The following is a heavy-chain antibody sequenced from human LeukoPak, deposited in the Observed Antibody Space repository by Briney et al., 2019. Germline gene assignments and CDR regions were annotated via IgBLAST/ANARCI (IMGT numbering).Heavy chain of an antibody. CDR1: GGSISSSSYY. CDR3: ARGGAPNLADH. V-gene: IGHV4-39*01. D-gene: IGHD2-8*01. Sequence: SETLSLTCTVSGGSISSSSYYWGWIRQPPGKGLEWIGSIYYSGSTYYNPSLKSRVTISVDTSKNQFSLKLSSVTAADTAVYYCARGGAPNLADHWGQGTLVTVSS. CDR2: IYYSGST. J-gene: IGHJ5*02.